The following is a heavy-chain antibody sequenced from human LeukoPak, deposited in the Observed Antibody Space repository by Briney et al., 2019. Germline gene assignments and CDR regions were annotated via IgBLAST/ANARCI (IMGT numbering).Heavy chain of an antibody. CDR2: IYYTGSS. J-gene: IGHJ1*01. D-gene: IGHD5-18*01. V-gene: IGHV4-59*01. CDR3: ARGAPTWIQLMYFQH. Sequence: PSETLSLTCTVSGGSISSYYWNWIRQPPGKGLEWIGYIYYTGSSDYNPSLKSRVTISLDTSKNQFSLKLNYVTAADTAVYFCARGAPTWIQLMYFQHWGQGTLVTVSS. CDR1: GGSISSYY.